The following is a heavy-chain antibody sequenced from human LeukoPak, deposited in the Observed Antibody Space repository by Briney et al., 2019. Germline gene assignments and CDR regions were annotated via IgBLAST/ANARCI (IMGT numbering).Heavy chain of an antibody. CDR1: GFTFTTHW. J-gene: IGHJ3*02. V-gene: IGHV3-74*01. CDR3: AAEHDGFDI. CDR2: IKPDGSDT. Sequence: GGSLRLSCGASGFTFTTHWIHWVRQAPGKGLVWVSRIKPDGSDTNYADSVKGRFTISRDNAKNTLYLQMNSLRADNTAVYYCAAEHDGFDIWGQGTMVTVSS.